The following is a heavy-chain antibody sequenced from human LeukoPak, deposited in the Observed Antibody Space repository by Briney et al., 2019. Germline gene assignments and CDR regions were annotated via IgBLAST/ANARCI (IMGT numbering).Heavy chain of an antibody. Sequence: SVKVSCKASGGTFSSYAISWVRQAPGQGLEWMGRIIPILGIANYAQKFQGRVTITADKSTSTAYMELNSLRSEDTAVYYCARASRYFDWTYYGMDVWGQGTTVTVSS. J-gene: IGHJ6*02. V-gene: IGHV1-69*04. CDR2: IIPILGIA. CDR3: ARASRYFDWTYYGMDV. D-gene: IGHD3-9*01. CDR1: GGTFSSYA.